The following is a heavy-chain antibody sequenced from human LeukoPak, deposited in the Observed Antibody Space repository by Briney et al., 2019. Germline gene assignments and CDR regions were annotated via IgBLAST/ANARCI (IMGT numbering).Heavy chain of an antibody. CDR3: ARGWYRLFQD. D-gene: IGHD6-13*01. CDR1: GYTFTNYF. V-gene: IGHV1-46*01. J-gene: IGHJ1*01. Sequence: ASVKVSCKASGYTFTNYFMHWVRQAPGQGLEWMGIINPAGGGTSYAQKFQGRVTMTRDTSTSTVYMELSSLRSEDTAAYYCARGWYRLFQDWGQGTLVTVSS. CDR2: INPAGGGT.